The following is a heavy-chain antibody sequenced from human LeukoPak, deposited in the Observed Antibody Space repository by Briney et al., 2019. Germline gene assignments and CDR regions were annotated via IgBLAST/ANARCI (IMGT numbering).Heavy chain of an antibody. Sequence: ASVKVSCKASGYTFTSYDINWVRQAPGQGLEWMGWTTPNSGNTGYAQKFQGRVTMTRNTSISTAYMELSSLRSEDTAVYYCARGVVRGVTLGAYWGQGTLVSVSS. CDR3: ARGVVRGVTLGAY. CDR1: GYTFTSYD. J-gene: IGHJ4*02. CDR2: TTPNSGNT. V-gene: IGHV1-8*01. D-gene: IGHD3-10*01.